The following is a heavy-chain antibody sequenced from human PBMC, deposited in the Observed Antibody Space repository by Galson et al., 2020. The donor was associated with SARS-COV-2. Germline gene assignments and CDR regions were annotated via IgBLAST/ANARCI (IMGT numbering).Heavy chain of an antibody. CDR2: IWYDGSNK. D-gene: IGHD4-17*01. Sequence: GGSPRLSCAATGFTFSSYGMHWVRQATGKGLERVAVIWYDGSNKYYAESVKGRFTIARCNSKNTLYLQMNSLRAEDTAVYYCARDRGDLYYVDVRGKGTTVTISS. V-gene: IGHV3-33*01. CDR1: GFTFSSYG. CDR3: ARDRGDLYYVDV. J-gene: IGHJ6*03.